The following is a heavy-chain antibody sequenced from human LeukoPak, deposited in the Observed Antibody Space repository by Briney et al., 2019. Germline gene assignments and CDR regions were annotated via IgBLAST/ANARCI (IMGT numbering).Heavy chain of an antibody. J-gene: IGHJ4*02. Sequence: GGSLRLSCAASGFTFSSYSTNWVRQAPGKGLEWVSSISSSSSYIYYADSVKGRFTISRDNAKNSLYLQMSSLRGDVMAVYYCARDVRVGAPDWGQGTLVTVSS. D-gene: IGHD1-26*01. V-gene: IGHV3-21*01. CDR1: GFTFSSYS. CDR2: ISSSSSYI. CDR3: ARDVRVGAPD.